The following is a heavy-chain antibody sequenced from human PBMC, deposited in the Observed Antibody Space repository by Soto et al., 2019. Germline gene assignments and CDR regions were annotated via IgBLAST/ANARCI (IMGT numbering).Heavy chain of an antibody. J-gene: IGHJ1*01. V-gene: IGHV3-23*04. CDR1: GFTFSSYG. CDR3: AKDSPVGVPLLRDLHD. CDR2: ISGSGGST. D-gene: IGHD2-15*01. Sequence: VQLVESGGGVVQPGRSLRLSCAASGFTFSSYGMHWVRQAPGKGLEWVSVISGSGGSTYYADSVKGRFTLSRDNSKNTVYLQMNSLRAEDTAVYYCAKDSPVGVPLLRDLHDWGQGTLVTVSS.